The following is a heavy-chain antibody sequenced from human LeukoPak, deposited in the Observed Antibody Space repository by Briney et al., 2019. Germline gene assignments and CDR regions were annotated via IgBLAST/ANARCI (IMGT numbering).Heavy chain of an antibody. V-gene: IGHV3-23*01. CDR1: GFTFSGYA. CDR2: ISGSGGST. J-gene: IGHJ4*02. Sequence: GGSLRLSCAASGFTFSGYAMNWVRQAPGKGLEWVSAISGSGGSTNYADSVKGRFTISRDNSQNTLYLQMNSLRAEDTAVYYCAKTPSYYYDSSGFYSPFDYWGQGTLVTVSS. CDR3: AKTPSYYYDSSGFYSPFDY. D-gene: IGHD3-22*01.